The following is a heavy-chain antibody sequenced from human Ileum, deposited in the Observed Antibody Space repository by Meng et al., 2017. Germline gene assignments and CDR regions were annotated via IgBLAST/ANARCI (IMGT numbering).Heavy chain of an antibody. CDR2: IYWDEEI. CDR1: GLSLSASRVG. Sequence: QITLRASVPTLMKPTQTLPMTCTFSGLSLSASRVGVGWIRQPPGKAREWLAVIYWDEEIQYNPSLKSRLTITKDTSKNQVILTMTNMDTVDTGTYYCAHRGVGPFDNWGQGTLVTVSS. J-gene: IGHJ4*02. CDR3: AHRGVGPFDN. D-gene: IGHD1-26*01. V-gene: IGHV2-5*02.